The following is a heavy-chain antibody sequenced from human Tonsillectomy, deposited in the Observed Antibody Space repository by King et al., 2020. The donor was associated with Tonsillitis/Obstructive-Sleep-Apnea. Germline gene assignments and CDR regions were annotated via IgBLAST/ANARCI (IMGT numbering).Heavy chain of an antibody. CDR1: GGSISSYY. J-gene: IGHJ4*02. CDR3: SRNWGYYYGSGSYYIPCYFDY. D-gene: IGHD3-10*01. V-gene: IGHV4-59*01. Sequence: QLQESGPGLVKPSETLSLTCTASGGSISSYYWSWIRQPPGKGLEWIGYIYYSGSTNYNPSLKSRVTISVDTSKNQFSLKLSSVTAADTAVYYCSRNWGYYYGSGSYYIPCYFDYWGQGTLVTVSS. CDR2: IYYSGST.